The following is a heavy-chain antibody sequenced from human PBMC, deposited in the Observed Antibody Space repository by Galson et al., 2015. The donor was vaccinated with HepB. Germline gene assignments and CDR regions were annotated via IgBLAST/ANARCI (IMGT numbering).Heavy chain of an antibody. CDR1: GFTVVNNY. J-gene: IGHJ3*01. CDR3: PRVTPSTKSALDV. V-gene: IGHV3-53*01. CDR2: MSIDGRV. Sequence: SLRLSCPASGFTVVNNYITWVRQVPGKGLEWVSVMSIDGRVFYTDSVRDRFTISRDKSKNPVYLQMNSLRVENTAIDYCPRVTPSTKSALDVWGPGTMVTFTS. D-gene: IGHD2-15*01.